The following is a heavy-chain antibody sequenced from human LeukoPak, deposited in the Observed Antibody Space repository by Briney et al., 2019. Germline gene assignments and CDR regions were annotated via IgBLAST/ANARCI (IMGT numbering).Heavy chain of an antibody. CDR2: MNPNSGNT. V-gene: IGHV1-8*01. CDR3: ARATYYYDSSGYYYDAFDI. Sequence: ASVKVSCKASGYTFTSYDINWVRQATGQGLEWMGWMNPNSGNTGYAQKFQDRVTMTRNTSISTAYMELSSLRSEDTAVYYCARATYYYDSSGYYYDAFDIWGQGTMVTVSS. J-gene: IGHJ3*02. CDR1: GYTFTSYD. D-gene: IGHD3-22*01.